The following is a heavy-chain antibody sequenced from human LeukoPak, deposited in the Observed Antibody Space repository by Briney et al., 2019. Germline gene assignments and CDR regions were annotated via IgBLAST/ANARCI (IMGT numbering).Heavy chain of an antibody. D-gene: IGHD3-10*01. CDR3: ARQRVRGVISAFDI. CDR2: IYPGDSDT. V-gene: IGHV5-51*01. CDR1: GYSFINYW. Sequence: GESLKISCKGSGYSFINYWIGWVRQVPGKGLEWMGIIYPGDSDTRYSPSFQGQVTISADKSISTAYLQWSSLKASDTAMYYCARQRVRGVISAFDIWGQGTMVTVSS. J-gene: IGHJ3*02.